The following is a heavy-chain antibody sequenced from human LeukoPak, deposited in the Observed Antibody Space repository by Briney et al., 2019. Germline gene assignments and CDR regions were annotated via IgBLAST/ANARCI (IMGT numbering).Heavy chain of an antibody. CDR2: IYYSGST. V-gene: IGHV4-59*01. Sequence: SETLSLTCTVSGGSISSYYWSWIRQPPGKGLEWIGYIYYSGSTNYNPSLKSRVTISVDTSKNQFSLKLSSVTAADTAVYYCAREDKRYFDWLTGRGSFDIWGQGTMVTVSS. D-gene: IGHD3-9*01. CDR1: GGSISSYY. CDR3: AREDKRYFDWLTGRGSFDI. J-gene: IGHJ3*02.